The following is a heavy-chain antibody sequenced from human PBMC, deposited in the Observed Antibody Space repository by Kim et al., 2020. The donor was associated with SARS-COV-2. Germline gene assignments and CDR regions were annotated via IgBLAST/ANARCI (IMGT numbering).Heavy chain of an antibody. V-gene: IGHV3-43*01. D-gene: IGHD1-26*01. CDR3: AKGGDATIYSLFDY. Sequence: GGSLRLSCAASGFTFDDHTVHWVRQTPGKGLEWVSLITWDGSDTYYADAVKGRFTIARDNNNGALFLQMIRMRTEDTAFYYCAKGGDATIYSLFDYWGQGTLLTLSS. CDR1: GFTFDDHT. J-gene: IGHJ4*02. CDR2: ITWDGSDT.